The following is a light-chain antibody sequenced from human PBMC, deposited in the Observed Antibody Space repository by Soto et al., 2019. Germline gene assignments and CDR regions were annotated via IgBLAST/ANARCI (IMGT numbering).Light chain of an antibody. CDR2: KAS. J-gene: IGKJ2*01. V-gene: IGKV1-5*03. Sequence: DIQMTQSPSTLSASVGDRVTITCRASQSISSWLAWYQQKPGKAPKLLIYKASSLGSGVPSRFSGSGSGTEFTLTISSLQPDDFATYYCQQYNSYSGTFGQGTKLEIK. CDR3: QQYNSYSGT. CDR1: QSISSW.